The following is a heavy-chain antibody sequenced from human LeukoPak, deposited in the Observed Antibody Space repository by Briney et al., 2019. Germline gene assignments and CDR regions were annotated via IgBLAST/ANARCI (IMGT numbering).Heavy chain of an antibody. J-gene: IGHJ6*02. Sequence: GGSLRLSCAASGFTFSSHWMSWVRQAPGKVLEGVANIKQDGSEKYYVDSVKGRFRISRDNAKNSLYLQMNSLRAEDTAVYYCARDQEIAAAGTPFRNSYYYGMDVWGQGTTVTVSS. CDR1: GFTFSSHW. V-gene: IGHV3-7*01. CDR3: ARDQEIAAAGTPFRNSYYYGMDV. CDR2: IKQDGSEK. D-gene: IGHD6-13*01.